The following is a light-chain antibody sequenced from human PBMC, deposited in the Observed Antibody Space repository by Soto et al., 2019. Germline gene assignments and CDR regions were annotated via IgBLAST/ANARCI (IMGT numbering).Light chain of an antibody. CDR3: QQYGGSPLFT. CDR2: RAS. V-gene: IGKV3-20*01. CDR1: QSVSSDY. J-gene: IGKJ3*01. Sequence: EIVLTQSPGTLSLSPGERATLSCRASQSVSSDYLAWYQQKPGQTPKVLIYRASSRATGIPDRFSGSGSGTDFTLTISRLEPEDFAVYYCQQYGGSPLFTFGPGTKVDLK.